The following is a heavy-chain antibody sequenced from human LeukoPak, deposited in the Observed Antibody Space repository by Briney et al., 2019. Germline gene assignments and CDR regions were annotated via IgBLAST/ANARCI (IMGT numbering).Heavy chain of an antibody. Sequence: GGSLRLSCAASGSTFSSYAMSWVRQAPAKGLEWVSGISGSSGSTYYADSVKGRFTISRDNSKKTLYLQMNSLRAEDTAVYYCAPGPCSSTSCYAAEAYWGQGTLVTVSS. CDR1: GSTFSSYA. CDR2: ISGSSGST. J-gene: IGHJ4*02. V-gene: IGHV3-23*01. D-gene: IGHD2-2*01. CDR3: APGPCSSTSCYAAEAY.